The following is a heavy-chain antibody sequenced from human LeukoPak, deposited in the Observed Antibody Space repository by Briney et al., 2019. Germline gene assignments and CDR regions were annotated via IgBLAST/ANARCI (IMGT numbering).Heavy chain of an antibody. D-gene: IGHD3-10*01. CDR3: ASTLTYYYGSGSYYIDC. J-gene: IGHJ4*02. V-gene: IGHV4-39*01. Sequence: SSETLSLTCTVSGASIRSSSYYRGWIRQPPGRGLEWIGSIFYSGSTYYNPSIKSRVTISVDTSKNQFSLKLRSVTAADTAVYYCASTLTYYYGSGSYYIDCWGQGTLVTVSS. CDR1: GASIRSSSYY. CDR2: IFYSGST.